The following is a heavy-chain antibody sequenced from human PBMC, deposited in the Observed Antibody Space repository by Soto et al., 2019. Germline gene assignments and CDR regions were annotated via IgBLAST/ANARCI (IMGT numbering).Heavy chain of an antibody. J-gene: IGHJ5*02. D-gene: IGHD5-18*01. CDR3: ARGAGFSYASTWFDI. CDR2: IYHTGST. Sequence: KPSETLSLTCTVSGASISGGTYYWTWIRQAPGKGLEWVGHIYHTGSTNYNPALNDRVTISVDTSKNHFSLQLTSVAAADTAVYYCARGAGFSYASTWFDIWGQGTLVTVSS. CDR1: GASISGGTYY. V-gene: IGHV4-61*03.